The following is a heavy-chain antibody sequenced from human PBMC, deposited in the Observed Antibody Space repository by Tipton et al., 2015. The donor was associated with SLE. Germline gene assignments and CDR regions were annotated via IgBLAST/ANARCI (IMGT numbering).Heavy chain of an antibody. CDR1: GGSFSGYY. V-gene: IGHV4-34*01. CDR3: ARVVVVVPAAPAGYFDY. D-gene: IGHD2-2*01. Sequence: TLSLTCAVYGGSFSGYYWSWIRQPPGKGLEWIGEINHSGSTNYNPSLKSRVTISVDTSKNQFSLKLSSVTAADTAVYYCARVVVVVPAAPAGYFDYWGQGTLVTVSS. J-gene: IGHJ4*02. CDR2: INHSGST.